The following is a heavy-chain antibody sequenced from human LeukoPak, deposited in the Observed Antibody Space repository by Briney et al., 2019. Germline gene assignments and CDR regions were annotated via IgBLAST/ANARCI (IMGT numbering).Heavy chain of an antibody. CDR1: GGSFSGYY. Sequence: SETLSLTCAVYGGSFSGYYWSWIRQPPGKGLEWIGEINHSGSTNYNPSLKSRVTISVDTSKNQFSLKLSSVTAADTAVYYCARGTTVTTPDYWGQGTLVTVSS. CDR3: ARGTTVTTPDY. V-gene: IGHV4-34*01. CDR2: INHSGST. J-gene: IGHJ4*02. D-gene: IGHD4-17*01.